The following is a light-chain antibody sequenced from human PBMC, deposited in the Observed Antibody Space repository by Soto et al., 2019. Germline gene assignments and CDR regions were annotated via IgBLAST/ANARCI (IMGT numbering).Light chain of an antibody. J-gene: IGKJ4*01. CDR3: QQYKSYSPTT. CDR1: QSISSW. Sequence: DIQMTQSPSTLSASVGDRVTITCRASQSISSWLAWYQQKPGKAPKLLIYDASSLESGVPSRFSGSGSVTEFNLTISSRQADDFASYYCQQYKSYSPTTFGGGTKVEIK. V-gene: IGKV1-5*01. CDR2: DAS.